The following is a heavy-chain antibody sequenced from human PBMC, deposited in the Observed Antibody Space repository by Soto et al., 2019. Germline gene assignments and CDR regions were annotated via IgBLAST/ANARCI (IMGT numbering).Heavy chain of an antibody. CDR3: ARAYDSSGYQGVLNWFDP. J-gene: IGHJ5*02. CDR1: GYTFTSYG. CDR2: ISAYNGNT. D-gene: IGHD3-22*01. V-gene: IGHV1-18*01. Sequence: GASVKVSCKASGYTFTSYGISWVRQDPGQGLEWMGWISAYNGNTNYAQKLQGRVTMTTDTSTSTAYMELRSLRSDDTAVYYCARAYDSSGYQGVLNWFDPWGQGALVTVSS.